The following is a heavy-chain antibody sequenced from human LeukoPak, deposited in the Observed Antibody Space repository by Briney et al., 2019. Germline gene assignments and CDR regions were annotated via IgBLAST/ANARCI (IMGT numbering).Heavy chain of an antibody. V-gene: IGHV4-30-4*08. CDR1: GGSISSGDYY. CDR3: ARDQWELYYSGT. J-gene: IGHJ4*02. D-gene: IGHD1-26*01. CDR2: IYYSGST. Sequence: SQTLSLTCTVSGGSISSGDYYWSWIRQPPGKGLEWIGYIYYSGSTYYNPSLKSRVTISVDTSKTQFSLKLNSVTAADTAVYYCARDQWELYYSGTWGQGTLVTVSS.